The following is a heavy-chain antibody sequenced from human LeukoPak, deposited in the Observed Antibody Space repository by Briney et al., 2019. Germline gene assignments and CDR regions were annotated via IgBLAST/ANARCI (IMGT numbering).Heavy chain of an antibody. D-gene: IGHD6-13*01. CDR1: GFTFSSYS. CDR3: AIGSSSPKFDY. V-gene: IGHV3-21*01. Sequence: GGSLRLSCAASGFTFSSYSKNWVRQAPGKGLEWVSSISSSSSYIYYADSVKGRFTISRDNAKNSLYLQMNSLRAEDTAVYYCAIGSSSPKFDYWGQGTLVTVSS. CDR2: ISSSSSYI. J-gene: IGHJ4*02.